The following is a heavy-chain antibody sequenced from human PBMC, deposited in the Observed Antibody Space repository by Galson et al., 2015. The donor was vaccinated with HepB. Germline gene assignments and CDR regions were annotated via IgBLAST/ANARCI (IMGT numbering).Heavy chain of an antibody. CDR3: AKSRSSASRDYMDG. V-gene: IGHV3-23*01. D-gene: IGHD2-2*01. J-gene: IGHJ6*03. CDR2: ISGSGDNT. CDR1: GFTFSTFA. Sequence: SLRLSCAASGFTFSTFAMSWVRQAPGKGLEWVSAISGSGDNTYYADSVKGRFTISRDNSRSTLYLQMNSPRVEDTAIYYCAKSRSSASRDYMDGWGKGTTVTVSS.